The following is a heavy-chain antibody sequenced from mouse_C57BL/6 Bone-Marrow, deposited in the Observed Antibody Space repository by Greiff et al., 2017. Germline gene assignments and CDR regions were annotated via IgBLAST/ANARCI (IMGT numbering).Heavy chain of an antibody. CDR1: GYTFTSYW. D-gene: IGHD1-1*01. J-gene: IGHJ4*01. CDR3: TTLTKVVDYAMDY. Sequence: VQLQQPGTELVKPGASVKLSCKASGYTFTSYWMHWVKQRPEQGLEWIGWIDPENGDTEYASKFQGKATITADTSSNTAYLQLSSLTSEDTAVYYCTTLTKVVDYAMDYWGQGTSVTVSS. CDR2: IDPENGDT. V-gene: IGHV14-4*01.